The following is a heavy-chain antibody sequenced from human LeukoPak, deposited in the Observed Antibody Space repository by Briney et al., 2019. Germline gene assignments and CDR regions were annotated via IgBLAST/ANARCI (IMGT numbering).Heavy chain of an antibody. Sequence: GGSLRLSCAASGFTFSSYGMHWVRQAPGKGLEWVAFIRYDGSNKYYADSVKGRFTISRDNSKNTLYLQMNSLKTEDTAVYYCTTDVPTMIVVVTILNGDYWGQGTLVTVSS. J-gene: IGHJ4*02. D-gene: IGHD3-22*01. CDR3: TTDVPTMIVVVTILNGDY. CDR2: IRYDGSNK. V-gene: IGHV3-30*02. CDR1: GFTFSSYG.